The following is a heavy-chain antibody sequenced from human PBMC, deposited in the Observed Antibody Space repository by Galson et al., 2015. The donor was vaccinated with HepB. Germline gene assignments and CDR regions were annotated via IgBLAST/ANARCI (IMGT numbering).Heavy chain of an antibody. D-gene: IGHD5-18*01. V-gene: IGHV3-30-3*01. CDR3: ATCRGAMAPFDY. J-gene: IGHJ4*02. Sequence: SLRLSCAASGFTFSSYAMHWVRQAPGKGLEWVAVISYDGSNKYYADSVKGRFTISRDNSKNTLYLQMNSLRAEDTAVYYCATCRGAMAPFDYWGQGTLVTVSS. CDR2: ISYDGSNK. CDR1: GFTFSSYA.